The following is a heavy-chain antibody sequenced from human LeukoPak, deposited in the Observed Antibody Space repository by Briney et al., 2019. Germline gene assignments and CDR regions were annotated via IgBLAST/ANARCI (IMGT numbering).Heavy chain of an antibody. D-gene: IGHD3-10*01. J-gene: IGHJ4*02. CDR3: AREDYGSGSDTY. CDR2: IYYSGST. Sequence: PSETLSLTCTVSGGSISSYYWSWIRQPPGKGLEWIGYIYYSGSTNYNPSLKSRVTISVDTSKNQFSLKLSSVTAADTAVYYCAREDYGSGSDTYWGQGTLVTVSS. CDR1: GGSISSYY. V-gene: IGHV4-59*01.